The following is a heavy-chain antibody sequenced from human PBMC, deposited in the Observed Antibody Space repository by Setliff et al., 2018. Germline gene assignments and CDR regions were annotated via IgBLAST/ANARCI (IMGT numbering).Heavy chain of an antibody. V-gene: IGHV3-21*01. CDR2: ISSNSNYI. CDR3: ARGSLSGTTYPSDY. CDR1: GFNLHVYT. Sequence: TGGSLRLSCVASGFNLHVYTMEWVRQAPGKGLDWVSSISSNSNYIYTADSLKGRLTVSRDNAKNSLYLQLDSLTADDTAVYYCARGSLSGTTYPSDYWGQGTLVTVS. D-gene: IGHD1-7*01. J-gene: IGHJ4*02.